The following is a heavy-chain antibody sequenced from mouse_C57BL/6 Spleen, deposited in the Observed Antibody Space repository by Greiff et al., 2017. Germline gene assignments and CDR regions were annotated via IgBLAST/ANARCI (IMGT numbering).Heavy chain of an antibody. CDR2: ISSGGSYT. Sequence: EVQRVESGGDLVKPGGSLKLSCAASGFTFSSYGMSWVRQTPDKRLEWVATISSGGSYTYYPDSVKGRFTISRDNAKNTLYLQMSDRKAEGTAMYYCARHDGGYDLCFGVWGPGTTVTVSS. CDR3: ARHDGGYDLCFGV. J-gene: IGHJ1*01. D-gene: IGHD2-2*01. CDR1: GFTFSSYG. V-gene: IGHV5-6*01.